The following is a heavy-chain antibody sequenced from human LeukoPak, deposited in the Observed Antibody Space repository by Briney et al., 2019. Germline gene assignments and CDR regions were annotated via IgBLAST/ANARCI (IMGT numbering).Heavy chain of an antibody. CDR2: INPNSGGT. V-gene: IGHV1-2*06. CDR3: ARNSGGIVVVPTAAPDY. CDR1: GYTFTGYY. D-gene: IGHD2-2*01. Sequence: ASVKVSCKASGYTFTGYYMHWVRQAPGLGLEWMGRINPNSGGTNYAQKFQGRVTMTRDTSISTAYMELSRLRSDDTAVYYCARNSGGIVVVPTAAPDYWGQRTLVTVSS. J-gene: IGHJ4*02.